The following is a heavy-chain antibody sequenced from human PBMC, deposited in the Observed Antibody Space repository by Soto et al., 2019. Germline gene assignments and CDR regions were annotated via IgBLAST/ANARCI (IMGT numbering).Heavy chain of an antibody. Sequence: QVQLVQSGAEVKKPGASVKVSCKASGYTFTSYYMHWVRQAPGQGLEWMGIINPSGGSTSYAQKFQGRVTMTRDTSTSTVYMELSSRRSEDTDVYYCARGRYGRSWYYYYGMDVWGQGTTGTVS. CDR1: GYTFTSYY. V-gene: IGHV1-46*01. J-gene: IGHJ6*02. D-gene: IGHD6-13*01. CDR3: ARGRYGRSWYYYYGMDV. CDR2: INPSGGST.